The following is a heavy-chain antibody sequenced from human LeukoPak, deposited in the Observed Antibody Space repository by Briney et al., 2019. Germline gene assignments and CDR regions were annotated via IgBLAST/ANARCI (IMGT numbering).Heavy chain of an antibody. J-gene: IGHJ6*02. CDR1: GGSFSSYY. V-gene: IGHV4-34*01. CDR2: INHSGST. CDR3: ATESMREDGMDV. Sequence: SETLSLICAVYGGSFSSYYWSWIRQPPGKGLEWIGEINHSGSTNYNPSLKSRVTISVDTSKNQFSLKLSSVTAADTAVYFCATESMREDGMDVWGQGTTVTVSS.